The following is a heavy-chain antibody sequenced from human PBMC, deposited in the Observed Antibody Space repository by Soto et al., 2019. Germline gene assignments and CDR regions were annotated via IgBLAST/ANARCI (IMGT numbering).Heavy chain of an antibody. J-gene: IGHJ3*02. CDR2: INTDGATS. CDR1: GFTFSGHW. D-gene: IGHD2-2*01. V-gene: IGHV3-74*03. Sequence: VQLVESGGDLVQPGGSLRLSCAASGFTFSGHWMHWVRQVPGKGLEWVSRINTDGATSAYADSVKGRFTISRDNAKNTLYLQMSALRAEDTAVYYCAREAGYCSGTSCYRRAFDTWGQGTTVTVSS. CDR3: AREAGYCSGTSCYRRAFDT.